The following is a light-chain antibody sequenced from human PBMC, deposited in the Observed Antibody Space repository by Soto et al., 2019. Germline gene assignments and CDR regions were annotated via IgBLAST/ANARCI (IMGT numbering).Light chain of an antibody. J-gene: IGLJ1*01. Sequence: QSVLAQPPSASGSPGQSVTISCTGTKNDIGVYDFVSWYQHHPGKAPRLIIYEVVQRPSGVPDRFSGSKSGNTASLTVSGLQAADEGDYFCKSYAGSNPYVFGSGTKVT. V-gene: IGLV2-8*01. CDR2: EVV. CDR1: KNDIGVYDF. CDR3: KSYAGSNPYV.